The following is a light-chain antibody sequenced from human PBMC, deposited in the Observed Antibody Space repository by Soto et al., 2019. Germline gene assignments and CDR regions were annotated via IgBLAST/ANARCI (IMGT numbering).Light chain of an antibody. J-gene: IGKJ4*01. CDR2: AAS. V-gene: IGKV1-8*01. CDR1: QGISSY. Sequence: AIRMTQSPSSFSASTGDRVTITCRASQGISSYLAWYQHKPGKVPNLLIYAASTLQSGVPSRFSGGGSGTEITPTICSLQAEDCAPHFYEQPCSDAGRVGGGTKVEIK. CDR3: EQPCSDAGR.